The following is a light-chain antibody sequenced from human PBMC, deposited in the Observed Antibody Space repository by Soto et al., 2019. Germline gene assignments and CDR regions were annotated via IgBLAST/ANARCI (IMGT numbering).Light chain of an antibody. Sequence: QSALTPPASVSASPGQSIAISCTGTSSDVGAYNSVSWYQQYPGKAPKLMIHDVTNRTSGVSDRFSGSKSGNTASLTISGLQAEDEADYYCSSYTSSSSYVFGSGTKVTGL. CDR2: DVT. CDR1: SSDVGAYNS. CDR3: SSYTSSSSYV. V-gene: IGLV2-14*01. J-gene: IGLJ1*01.